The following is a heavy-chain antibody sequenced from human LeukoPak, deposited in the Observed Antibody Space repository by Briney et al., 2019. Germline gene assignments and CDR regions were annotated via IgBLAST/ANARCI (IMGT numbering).Heavy chain of an antibody. D-gene: IGHD2-2*01. V-gene: IGHV4-39*01. Sequence: SETLSLTCTVSGGSISSSSYYSGWIRQPPGKGLQWIGSVYYSGYTYYNPSLKSRATLSIYTSNDQFSLKLSSVTAADTAVYYCALVGTDLFDYWGQGTLVSVSS. CDR2: VYYSGYT. J-gene: IGHJ4*02. CDR3: ALVGTDLFDY. CDR1: GGSISSSSYY.